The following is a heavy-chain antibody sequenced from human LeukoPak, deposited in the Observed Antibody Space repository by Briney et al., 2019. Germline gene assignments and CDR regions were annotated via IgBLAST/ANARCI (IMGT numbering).Heavy chain of an antibody. Sequence: GSLRLSCAASGFTFSSYAMSWVRQAPGKGLEWIGEINHIGSTNYNPSLKSRVTISVDTSKTQFSLKLTSVTAADTAVYYCARLHGRPSMAPLRRKDEYYFDYWGQGTLVTVSS. J-gene: IGHJ4*02. CDR3: ARLHGRPSMAPLRRKDEYYFDY. D-gene: IGHD5/OR15-5a*01. CDR2: INHIGST. V-gene: IGHV4-34*01. CDR1: GFTFSSYA.